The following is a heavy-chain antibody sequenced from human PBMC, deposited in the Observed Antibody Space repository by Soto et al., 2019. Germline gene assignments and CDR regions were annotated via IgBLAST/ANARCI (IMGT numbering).Heavy chain of an antibody. CDR3: ARARYNWDYGDYYYGMDV. Sequence: SETLSLTCTVFGDSISSYYWSWIRQPPGKGLEWIGYIYYSGSTNYHPSLKRRVIISVDTSKNQFSLKLSSVTAADTAVYYCARARYNWDYGDYYYGMDVWGQGTTVTVSS. CDR2: IYYSGST. CDR1: GDSISSYY. J-gene: IGHJ6*02. D-gene: IGHD1-7*01. V-gene: IGHV4-59*01.